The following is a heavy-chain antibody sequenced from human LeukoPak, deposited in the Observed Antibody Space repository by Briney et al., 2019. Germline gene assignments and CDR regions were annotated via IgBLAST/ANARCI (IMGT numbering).Heavy chain of an antibody. V-gene: IGHV3-53*01. Sequence: GSLRLSWAGFGFTGNSNYIIWVRPAPGKGLGWVSVIYSGGSTHYADSVEGRITISRDNSKNTLFLQMNNLRAEDTAVYYCARGGSYPNDPFDIWGQGTRVTVTS. CDR2: IYSGGST. J-gene: IGHJ3*02. CDR1: GFTGNSNY. D-gene: IGHD1-26*01. CDR3: ARGGSYPNDPFDI.